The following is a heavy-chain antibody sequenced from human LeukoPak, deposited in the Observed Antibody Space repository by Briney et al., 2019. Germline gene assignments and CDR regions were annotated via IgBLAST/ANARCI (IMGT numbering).Heavy chain of an antibody. CDR3: ARGYSSQTDY. V-gene: IGHV1-2*06. J-gene: IGHJ4*02. D-gene: IGHD6-13*01. CDR2: INLNSGGT. CDR1: GYTFTGYY. Sequence: RASLKVSCKASGYTFTGYYMRWVRQAPGQGLEWMGRINLNSGGTNYAQKFQGRVTMTRDTSISTAYMELSRLRSDDTAVYYCARGYSSQTDYWGQGTLVTVSS.